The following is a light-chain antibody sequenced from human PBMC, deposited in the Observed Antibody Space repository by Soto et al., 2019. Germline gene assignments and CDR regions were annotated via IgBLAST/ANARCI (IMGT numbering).Light chain of an antibody. Sequence: DVQMTQSPSSLSVSVGDRVTMTCRASQSISTYLNWYQQKPGKAPKLLIYAASTLQSGVSSRFSGSGSGTDFTLTISSLQPEDFATYFCQQGYSVPYTFAQGTKLEIK. CDR1: QSISTY. J-gene: IGKJ2*01. CDR3: QQGYSVPYT. CDR2: AAS. V-gene: IGKV1-39*01.